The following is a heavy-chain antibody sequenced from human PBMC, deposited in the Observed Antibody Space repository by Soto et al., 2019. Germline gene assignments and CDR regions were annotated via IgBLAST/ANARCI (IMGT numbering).Heavy chain of an antibody. J-gene: IGHJ4*02. D-gene: IGHD1-7*01. CDR1: GFSASNYG. CDR3: AKDRRAGGNYGFYSDF. CDR2: ISYDGRDT. Sequence: GGSLRLSXAASGFSASNYGMHWVRQALGKGLEWVAVISYDGRDTYYADSVRGRFTISRDNSKNTLYLQMTSLRADDTAVYYCAKDRRAGGNYGFYSDFWGQGALVTVSS. V-gene: IGHV3-30*18.